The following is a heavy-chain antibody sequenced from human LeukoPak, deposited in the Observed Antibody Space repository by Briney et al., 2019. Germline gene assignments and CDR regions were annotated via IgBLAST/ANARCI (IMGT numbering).Heavy chain of an antibody. D-gene: IGHD1-26*01. V-gene: IGHV1-58*02. CDR1: GFTFSDSA. J-gene: IGHJ4*02. Sequence: ASVKVSCKTSGFTFSDSAIQWVRQARGQRLEWVGWIVVGTGNTNSAQKFQDRVTITRDMTTTTAYMELSSLTSEDTAVYYCAASLSGFDNWGQGTLVTDSS. CDR2: IVVGTGNT. CDR3: AASLSGFDN.